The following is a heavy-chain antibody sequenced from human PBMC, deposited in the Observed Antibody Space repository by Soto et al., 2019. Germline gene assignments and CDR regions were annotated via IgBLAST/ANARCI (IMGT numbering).Heavy chain of an antibody. V-gene: IGHV3-30*03. CDR1: GFTFSSYG. CDR2: ISYDGSNK. D-gene: IGHD3-9*01. CDR3: AREGELRYFDWLLSQPENPTFYYYGMDV. Sequence: PGGSLRLSCAASGFTFSSYGMHWVRQAPGKGLEWVAVISYDGSNKYYADSVKGRFTISRDNSKNTLYLQMNSLRAEDTAVYYCAREGELRYFDWLLSQPENPTFYYYGMDVWGQGTTVTVSS. J-gene: IGHJ6*02.